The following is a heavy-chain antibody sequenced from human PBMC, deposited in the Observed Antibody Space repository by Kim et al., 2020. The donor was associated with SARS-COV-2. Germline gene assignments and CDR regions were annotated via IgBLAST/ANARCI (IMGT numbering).Heavy chain of an antibody. CDR3: ARRSIAAADFDY. V-gene: IGHV4-34*01. D-gene: IGHD6-13*01. Sequence: SETLSLTCAVYGGSFSGYYWSWIRQPPGKGLEWIGEINHSGSTNYNPSLKSRVTISVDTSKNQFSLKLSSVTAADTAVYYCARRSIAAADFDYWGQGTLVTVSS. CDR2: INHSGST. CDR1: GGSFSGYY. J-gene: IGHJ4*02.